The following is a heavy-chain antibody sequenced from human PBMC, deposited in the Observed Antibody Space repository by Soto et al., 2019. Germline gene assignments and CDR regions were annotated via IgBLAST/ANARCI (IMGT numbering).Heavy chain of an antibody. CDR2: IKQDGSEK. Sequence: EVQLVESGGGLVQPGGSLRLSCAASGFTFSNFWMTWVRQAPGTGLVWVATIKQDGSEKHYVDSVKGRFSISRDNAKNSLDLQMNNLRVEDTAVYYCARESPEMAGTYYHYGMDVWGRGTTITVSS. J-gene: IGHJ6*02. CDR1: GFTFSNFW. D-gene: IGHD1-1*01. CDR3: ARESPEMAGTYYHYGMDV. V-gene: IGHV3-7*01.